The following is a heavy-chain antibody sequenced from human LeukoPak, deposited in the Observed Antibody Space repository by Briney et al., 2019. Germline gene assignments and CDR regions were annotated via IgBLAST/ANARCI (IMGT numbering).Heavy chain of an antibody. D-gene: IGHD6-13*01. CDR3: ARGKGYSSSWVDY. CDR2: INPNSGGT. Sequence: ASVKVSCKAPGYTFTGYYMHWVRQAPGQGLEWMGWINPNSGGTNYAQKFQGRVTMTRDTSISTAYMELSRLRSDDTAVYYCARGKGYSSSWVDYWGQGTLVTVSS. J-gene: IGHJ4*02. V-gene: IGHV1-2*02. CDR1: GYTFTGYY.